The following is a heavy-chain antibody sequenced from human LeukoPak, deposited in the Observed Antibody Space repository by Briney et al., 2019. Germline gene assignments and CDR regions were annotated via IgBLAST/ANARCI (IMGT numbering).Heavy chain of an antibody. CDR2: ISAYNGNT. Sequence: ASVKVSCKASGYTFTSYGISWVRQAPGQGLEWMGWISAYNGNTNYAQKLQGRVTMTTDTSTSTAYMELRSLRSDDTAVYYCASITYYYGSGSYNGAFDIWGQGTMVTVSS. D-gene: IGHD3-10*01. V-gene: IGHV1-18*01. J-gene: IGHJ3*02. CDR1: GYTFTSYG. CDR3: ASITYYYGSGSYNGAFDI.